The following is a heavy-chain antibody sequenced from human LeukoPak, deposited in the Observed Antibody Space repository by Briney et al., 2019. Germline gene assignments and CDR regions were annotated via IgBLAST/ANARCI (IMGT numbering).Heavy chain of an antibody. CDR3: ARGLGYGDYVPNY. CDR1: GGSFSGYY. J-gene: IGHJ4*02. V-gene: IGHV4-34*01. CDR2: INHSGST. D-gene: IGHD4-17*01. Sequence: PSETLSLTCAVYGGSFSGYYWSWIRQPPGKGLEWIGEINHSGSTNYNPSLKSRVTISVDTSKNQCSLKLSSVTAADTAVYYCARGLGYGDYVPNYWGQGTLVTVSS.